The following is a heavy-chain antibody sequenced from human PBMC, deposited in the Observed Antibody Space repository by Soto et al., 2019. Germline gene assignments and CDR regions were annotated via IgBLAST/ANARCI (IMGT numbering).Heavy chain of an antibody. CDR3: ARIQDYVWGSYPYDV. V-gene: IGHV2-26*01. J-gene: IGHJ4*02. Sequence: SGPTLVNPTDPLTLTCTVSGFSLNEARLGVSWIRQPPGRALEWLAHIFSNDEKSYSTSLYNRLTISKDTSKSQVVLTMTNMGPVDTATYFCARIQDYVWGSYPYDVWGQGSLVTVSS. CDR1: GFSLNEARLG. D-gene: IGHD3-16*02. CDR2: IFSNDEK.